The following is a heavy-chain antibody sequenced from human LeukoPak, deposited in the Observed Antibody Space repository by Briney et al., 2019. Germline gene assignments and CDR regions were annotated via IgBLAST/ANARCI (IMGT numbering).Heavy chain of an antibody. CDR1: GGSFSGCY. CDR2: INHSGST. D-gene: IGHD3-10*01. V-gene: IGHV4-34*01. J-gene: IGHJ4*02. Sequence: PSETLSLTCAVYGGSFSGCYWSWIRQPPGKGLEWIGEINHSGSTNYNPSLKSRVTISVDTSKSQFSLKLSSVTAADTAVCYCARHELWFGEYYFDYWGQGTLVTVSS. CDR3: ARHELWFGEYYFDY.